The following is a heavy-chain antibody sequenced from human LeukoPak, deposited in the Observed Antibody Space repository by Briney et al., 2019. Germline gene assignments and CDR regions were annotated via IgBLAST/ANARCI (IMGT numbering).Heavy chain of an antibody. J-gene: IGHJ6*03. D-gene: IGHD2-21*02. V-gene: IGHV1-46*01. CDR2: INPSGGST. CDR1: GYTFTSYY. CDR3: ALKGDCGGDCYPAQDYYYYYYMDV. Sequence: ASVKVSCKASGYTFTSYYMHWVRQAPGQGLEWMGIINPSGGSTSYAQKFQGRVTMTRDMSTSTVYMELSSLRSEDTAVYYCALKGDCGGDCYPAQDYYYYYYMDVWGKGTTVTVSS.